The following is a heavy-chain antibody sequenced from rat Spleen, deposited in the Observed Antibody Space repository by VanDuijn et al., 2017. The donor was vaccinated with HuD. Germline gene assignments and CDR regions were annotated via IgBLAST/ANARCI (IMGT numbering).Heavy chain of an antibody. CDR2: ISSGGGGI. Sequence: EVQLVESGGGLVQPGRSLKLSCAASGFTFSDYAMAWVRQAPKKGLEWVAYISSGGGGIYYPDSVQGRFTISRHNAKSTLYLQMNSLRSEDTATYYCARHPYYYIHYFDYWGQGVMVTVSS. CDR1: GFTFSDYA. D-gene: IGHD1-1*01. CDR3: ARHPYYYIHYFDY. J-gene: IGHJ2*01. V-gene: IGHV5-22*01.